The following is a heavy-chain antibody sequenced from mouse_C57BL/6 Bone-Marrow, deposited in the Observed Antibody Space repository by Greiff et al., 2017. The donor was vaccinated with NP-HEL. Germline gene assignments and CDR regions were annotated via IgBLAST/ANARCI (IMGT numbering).Heavy chain of an antibody. CDR1: GYAFSSSW. CDR3: ARHGSSYGYFDY. Sequence: VQLQQSGPELVKPGASVKISCKASGYAFSSSWMNWVKQRPGKGLEWIGRIYPGDGDTNYNGKFKGEATLTADKSSSTAYMQLSSLTSEDSAVYFCARHGSSYGYFDYWGQGTTLTVSS. CDR2: IYPGDGDT. J-gene: IGHJ2*01. D-gene: IGHD1-1*01. V-gene: IGHV1-82*01.